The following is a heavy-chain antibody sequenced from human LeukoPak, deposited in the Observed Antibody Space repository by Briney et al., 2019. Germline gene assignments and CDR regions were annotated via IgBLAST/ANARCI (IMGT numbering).Heavy chain of an antibody. CDR2: IYYSGST. Sequence: PSETLSPTCTVSGGSISSYYWSWIRQPPGKGLEWIGYIYYSGSTNYNPSLKSRVTISVDTSKNQFSLKLSSVTAADTAVYYCASTAGYSGYDYWGQGTLVTVSS. D-gene: IGHD5-12*01. J-gene: IGHJ4*02. CDR1: GGSISSYY. V-gene: IGHV4-59*01. CDR3: ASTAGYSGYDY.